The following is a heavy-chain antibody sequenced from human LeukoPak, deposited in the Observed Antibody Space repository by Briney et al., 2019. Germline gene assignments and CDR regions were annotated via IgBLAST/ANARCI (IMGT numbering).Heavy chain of an antibody. CDR3: ARARTGYSFGYAFDF. CDR1: GFTFDDYG. CDR2: INWNGAST. Sequence: GGSLRLSCVASGFTFDDYGMGWVRQAPGKGLEWVSGINWNGASTGYADSVRGRFTISRDNAKNSLYLQMNSLRGEDTALYYCARARTGYSFGYAFDFWGQGTLVAVSS. J-gene: IGHJ4*02. D-gene: IGHD5-18*01. V-gene: IGHV3-20*04.